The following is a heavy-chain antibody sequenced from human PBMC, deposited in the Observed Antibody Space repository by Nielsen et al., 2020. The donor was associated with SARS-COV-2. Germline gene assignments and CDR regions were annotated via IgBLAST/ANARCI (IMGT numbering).Heavy chain of an antibody. J-gene: IGHJ4*02. D-gene: IGHD1-26*01. CDR2: IYYSGST. CDR3: ARAGPSGSYLDY. V-gene: IGHV4-59*01. Sequence: SETLSLTCTVSGGSISSYYWSWIRQPPGKGLEWIGYIYYSGSTNYNPSLKSRVTISVDTSKNQFSLKLSSVTAADTAVYYCARAGPSGSYLDYWGQGTLVTVSS. CDR1: GGSISSYY.